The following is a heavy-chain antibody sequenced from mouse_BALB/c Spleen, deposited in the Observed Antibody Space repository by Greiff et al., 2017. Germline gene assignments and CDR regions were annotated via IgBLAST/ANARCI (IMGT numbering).Heavy chain of an antibody. D-gene: IGHD3-3*01. CDR2: INPGSGGT. Sequence: VQLQQSGAELVRPGTSVKVSCKASGYAFTNYLIEWVKQRPGQGLEWIGVINPGSGGTNYNEKFKAKATLTADKSSSTAYMQLSSLTSDDSAVYFCARRDPYAMDYWGQGTSVTVSS. CDR3: ARRDPYAMDY. V-gene: IGHV1-54*01. CDR1: GYAFTNYL. J-gene: IGHJ4*01.